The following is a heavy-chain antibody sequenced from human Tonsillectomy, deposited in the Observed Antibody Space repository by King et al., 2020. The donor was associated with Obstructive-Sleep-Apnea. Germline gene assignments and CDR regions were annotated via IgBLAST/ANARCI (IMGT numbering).Heavy chain of an antibody. CDR2: ISSSSSYI. V-gene: IGHV3-21*01. Sequence: VQLVESGGGLVKPGGSLRLSCAASGFTFSSYSMNWDRQAPGKGLEWVSSISSSSSYIYYADSVKGRFTISRDNAKNSLYLQMNSLRAEDTAVYYCARDLGSGIAAAEERVDYWGQGTLVTVSS. CDR1: GFTFSSYS. J-gene: IGHJ4*02. CDR3: ARDLGSGIAAAEERVDY. D-gene: IGHD6-13*01.